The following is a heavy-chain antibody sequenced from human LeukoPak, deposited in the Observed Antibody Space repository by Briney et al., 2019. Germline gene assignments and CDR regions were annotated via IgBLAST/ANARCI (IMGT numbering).Heavy chain of an antibody. D-gene: IGHD1-26*01. CDR2: ILYDGSNK. Sequence: AGSLRLSCAASGFTFSTYAMHWVRQAPGKGLEWMAIILYDGSNKFYADSMKGRFTISRDNSKNTLYLQMDSLRGEDTAAYYCARDSDSGSYFGYWGQGTLVTVSS. CDR3: ARDSDSGSYFGY. CDR1: GFTFSTYA. J-gene: IGHJ4*02. V-gene: IGHV3-30-3*01.